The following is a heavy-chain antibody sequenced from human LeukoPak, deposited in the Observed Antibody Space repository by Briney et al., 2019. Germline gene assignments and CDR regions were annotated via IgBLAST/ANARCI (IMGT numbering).Heavy chain of an antibody. D-gene: IGHD3-10*01. V-gene: IGHV2-5*02. CDR3: AHTTYDSRNYCFDY. J-gene: IGHJ4*02. CDR2: IYWDDDK. CDR1: GFSLTTSGVG. Sequence: SGPTLVNPTQTLTLTCTFSGFSLTTSGVGVCWIRQPPGKALEWLALIYWDDDKRYSPSLKTRLTITKDTSKNQVVLTMTNMDPVDTATYYCAHTTYDSRNYCFDYWGQGTLVTVSS.